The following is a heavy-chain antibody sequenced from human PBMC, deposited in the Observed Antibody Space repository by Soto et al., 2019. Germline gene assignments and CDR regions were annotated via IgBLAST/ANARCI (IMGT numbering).Heavy chain of an antibody. Sequence: QVQLVESGGGGVQPGRSLRLSCAASGFTFSSYAMHWVRQAPGKGLEWVAVISYDGSNKYYADSVKGRFTISRDNSKNTLYLQMTSLSAEDTAVYYCARDAVTYYFDYWGQGTLVTVSA. D-gene: IGHD4-4*01. V-gene: IGHV3-30-3*01. CDR2: ISYDGSNK. J-gene: IGHJ4*02. CDR3: ARDAVTYYFDY. CDR1: GFTFSSYA.